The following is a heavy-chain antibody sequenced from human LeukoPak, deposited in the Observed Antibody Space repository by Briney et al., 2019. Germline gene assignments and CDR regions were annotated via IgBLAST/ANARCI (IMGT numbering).Heavy chain of an antibody. CDR1: GGTFSSYA. Sequence: SVKVSCKASGGTFSSYAISWVRQAPGQGLEWMGGIIPIFGTANYAQKFQGRVTITADKSTSTAYMELRSLRSEDTAVYYCARDQDWKVGDYWGQGTLVTVSS. D-gene: IGHD1-1*01. CDR3: ARDQDWKVGDY. V-gene: IGHV1-69*06. J-gene: IGHJ4*02. CDR2: IIPIFGTA.